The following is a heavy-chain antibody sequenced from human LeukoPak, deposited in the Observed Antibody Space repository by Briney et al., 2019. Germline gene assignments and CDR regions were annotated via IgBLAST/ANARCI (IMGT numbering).Heavy chain of an antibody. CDR3: ARDPTRYYDTSDYPYYFDY. CDR1: GDSINSYS. V-gene: IGHV4-4*07. D-gene: IGHD3-22*01. Sequence: SETLSLTCTVSGDSINSYSWIWIRQPAGKGLEWIGRIFTSGSTNYNPSLKSRVTMSVDTSKNQFSLKLTSVTAADTAVYYCARDPTRYYDTSDYPYYFDYWGQGALVTVSS. J-gene: IGHJ4*02. CDR2: IFTSGST.